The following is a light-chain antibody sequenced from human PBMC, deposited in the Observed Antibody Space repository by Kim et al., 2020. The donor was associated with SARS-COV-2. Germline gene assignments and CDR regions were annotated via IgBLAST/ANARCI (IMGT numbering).Light chain of an antibody. CDR3: AAWDDSLNGRM. J-gene: IGLJ3*02. Sequence: GRRVAISCSGTASNIGNNPVSWYQQLPGTAHKLLIYGDDERPSRVPDRFSGSKSGTSASLAISGLQSDDEADYYCAAWDDSLNGRMFGGGTQLTVL. V-gene: IGLV1-44*01. CDR1: ASNIGNNP. CDR2: GDD.